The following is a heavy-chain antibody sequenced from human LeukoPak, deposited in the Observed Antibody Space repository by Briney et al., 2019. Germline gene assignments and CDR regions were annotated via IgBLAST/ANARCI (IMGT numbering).Heavy chain of an antibody. CDR3: ARDLVQQLVLTGEVEYYYYMDV. Sequence: GGSLTLSWPASGFTFSSYSMNWVRQAAGKGLGWVSYISSSSSTIYYADSVKGRFTISRDNAKNSLYLQMNSLRAEDTAVYYCARDLVQQLVLTGEVEYYYYMDVWGKGATVTVSS. V-gene: IGHV3-48*01. D-gene: IGHD6-13*01. CDR1: GFTFSSYS. J-gene: IGHJ6*03. CDR2: ISSSSSTI.